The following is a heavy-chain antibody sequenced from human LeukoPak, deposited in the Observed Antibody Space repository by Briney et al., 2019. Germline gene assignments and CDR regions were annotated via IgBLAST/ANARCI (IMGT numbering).Heavy chain of an antibody. V-gene: IGHV3-15*01. CDR1: GFTFSDAW. CDR3: ARSFYDILIGYYQYFDY. J-gene: IGHJ4*02. CDR2: IKSKTDGGTT. D-gene: IGHD3-9*01. Sequence: GGSLRLSCTASGFTFSDAWMQWVRQAPGKGLEWVGRIKSKTDGGTTDYAAPVKGRFSISRDNSKNTLYIQMNSLRAEDTAVYYCARSFYDILIGYYQYFDYWGQGTLVTVSS.